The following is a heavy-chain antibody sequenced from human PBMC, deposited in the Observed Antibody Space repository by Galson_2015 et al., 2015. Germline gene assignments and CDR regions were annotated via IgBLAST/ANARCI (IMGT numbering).Heavy chain of an antibody. CDR3: ARDQGDYDFWSGYYPY. CDR2: ISSSSYI. V-gene: IGHV3-21*01. CDR1: GFTFSSYR. D-gene: IGHD3-3*01. J-gene: IGHJ4*02. Sequence: SLRLSCAASGFTFSSYRMSWVRQAPGKGLGWVSSISSSSYIYYADSVKGRFTISRDNAKNSLYLQMNSLRAEDTAVYYCARDQGDYDFWSGYYPYWGQGTLVTVSS.